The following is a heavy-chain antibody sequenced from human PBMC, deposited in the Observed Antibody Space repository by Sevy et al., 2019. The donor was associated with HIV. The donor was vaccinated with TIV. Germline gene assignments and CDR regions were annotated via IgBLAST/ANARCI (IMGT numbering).Heavy chain of an antibody. CDR1: GFTLNSYW. CDR2: IKQDGSVK. J-gene: IGHJ4*02. CDR3: VRAIAADGSF. D-gene: IGHD6-13*01. Sequence: GGSLRLSCVASGFTLNSYWMSWVRLAPVKGLEWVANIKQDGSVKDYVDSVKGRFTISRDNARNSLYLQMNSLRVEDTALYYCVRAIAADGSFWGQGTLVTVSS. V-gene: IGHV3-7*01.